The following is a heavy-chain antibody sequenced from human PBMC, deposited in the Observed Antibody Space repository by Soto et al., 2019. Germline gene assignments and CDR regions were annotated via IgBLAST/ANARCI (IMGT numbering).Heavy chain of an antibody. CDR1: GFTFSSYA. CDR2: ISGSGGST. J-gene: IGHJ4*02. CDR3: AKDPEQLVQPHGFDY. Sequence: GGSLRLSCAASGFTFSSYAMSWVRQAPGKGLEWVSAISGSGGSTYCADSVKGRFTISRDNSKNTLYLQMNSLRAEDTAVYYCAKDPEQLVQPHGFDYWGQGTLVTVSS. V-gene: IGHV3-23*01. D-gene: IGHD6-6*01.